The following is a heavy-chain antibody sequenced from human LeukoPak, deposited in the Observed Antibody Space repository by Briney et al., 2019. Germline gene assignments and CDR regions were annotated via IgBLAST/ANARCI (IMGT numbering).Heavy chain of an antibody. Sequence: GGSLRLSCAASGNYWMHWVRQAPGKGPVWVSHINGDGSWTTYADSVKGRFTISKDNAKNTVYLQMNNLRAEDTAVYYCVSFYETYWGRGTLVIVSS. CDR3: VSFYETY. J-gene: IGHJ4*02. D-gene: IGHD2-2*01. CDR1: GNYW. V-gene: IGHV3-74*01. CDR2: INGDGSWT.